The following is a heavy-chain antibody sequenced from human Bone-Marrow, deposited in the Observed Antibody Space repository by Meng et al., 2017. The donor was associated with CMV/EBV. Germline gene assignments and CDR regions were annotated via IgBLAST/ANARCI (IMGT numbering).Heavy chain of an antibody. Sequence: GSLRLSCAVYGGSFSGYYWSWIRQPPGKELEWIGYIYYSGSAKYNPSLKSRVTISVDTSKNQFSLKVTSVTAADTAVYYCARGRLGGAARPRFVDYWGQGTLVTVSS. V-gene: IGHV4-59*01. CDR3: ARGRLGGAARPRFVDY. J-gene: IGHJ4*02. D-gene: IGHD6-6*01. CDR2: IYYSGSA. CDR1: GGSFSGYY.